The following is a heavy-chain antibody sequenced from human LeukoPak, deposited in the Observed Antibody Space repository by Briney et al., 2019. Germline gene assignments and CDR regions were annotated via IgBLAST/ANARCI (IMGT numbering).Heavy chain of an antibody. CDR3: AREGEIVNTGYFEY. Sequence: HPGGSLRLSCAASGFSVTTNYMAWVRQAPGKGLEWVSVLYSGGTTHYADSVKGRFTISRDDPKNTVYLQMNNQRVEDTAVYYCAREGEIVNTGYFEYWGQGTLVTVSS. CDR1: GFSVTTNY. CDR2: LYSGGTT. D-gene: IGHD1-1*01. V-gene: IGHV3-66*01. J-gene: IGHJ4*02.